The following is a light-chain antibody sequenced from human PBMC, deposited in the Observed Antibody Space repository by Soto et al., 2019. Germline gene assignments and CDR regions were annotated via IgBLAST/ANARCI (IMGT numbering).Light chain of an antibody. Sequence: EIVMTQSPATLSVSPEDRVTLSCRASQNVRRNIAWYQQKPGQAPSLLIFGAITRATGIPARFSGSGSGTEFKLTISSLQSEDSAIYYCQHYNVWPPWTFGQGTKV. CDR3: QHYNVWPPWT. J-gene: IGKJ1*01. CDR2: GAI. CDR1: QNVRRN. V-gene: IGKV3-15*01.